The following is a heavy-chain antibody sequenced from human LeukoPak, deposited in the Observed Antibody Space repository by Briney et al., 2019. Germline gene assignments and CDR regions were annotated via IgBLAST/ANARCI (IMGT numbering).Heavy chain of an antibody. CDR1: GFTFSSYG. CDR2: ISYDGSNK. V-gene: IGHV3-30*18. Sequence: QPGGSLRLSCAASGFTFSSYGMHWVRQAPGKGLEWVAVISYDGSNKYYADSVKGRFTISRDNSKNTLYPQMNSLRAEDTAVYYCAKTRGPGSGSYKGYYYYYGMDVWGQGTTVTVSS. J-gene: IGHJ6*02. D-gene: IGHD3-10*01. CDR3: AKTRGPGSGSYKGYYYYYGMDV.